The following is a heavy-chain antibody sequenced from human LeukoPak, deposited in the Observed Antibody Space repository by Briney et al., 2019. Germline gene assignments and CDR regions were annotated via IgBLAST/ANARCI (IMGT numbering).Heavy chain of an antibody. Sequence: GASVKVSCKACGYTFTPYYMHWMRQAPGQGLEWMGIINPTSANTRYAQKFQGRVTMTRDTSTSTVYMELSSLTSEDTAVYYCARDQRGGRIIWYSQFDFSGQGTLVTVSS. CDR3: ARDQRGGRIIWYSQFDF. CDR1: GYTFTPYY. CDR2: INPTSANT. D-gene: IGHD6-13*01. V-gene: IGHV1-46*01. J-gene: IGHJ4*02.